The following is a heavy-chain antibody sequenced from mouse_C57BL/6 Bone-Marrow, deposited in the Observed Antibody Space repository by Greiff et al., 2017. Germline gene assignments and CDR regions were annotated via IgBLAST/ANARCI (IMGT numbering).Heavy chain of an antibody. V-gene: IGHV3-6*01. D-gene: IGHD2-1*01. CDR3: ARNYGNYYSYYAMDY. J-gene: IGHJ4*01. CDR1: GYSITSGYY. Sequence: EVQLQESGPGLVKPSQSLSLTCSVTGYSITSGYYWNWIRQFPGNKLEWMGFISYDGSHNYNPSLKNPISITRDTSKNQFYLKVNSVTTEDTATYYCARNYGNYYSYYAMDYWGQGTSVTVSS. CDR2: ISYDGSH.